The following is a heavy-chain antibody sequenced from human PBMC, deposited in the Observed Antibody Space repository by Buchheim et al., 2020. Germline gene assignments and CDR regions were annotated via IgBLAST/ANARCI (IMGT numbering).Heavy chain of an antibody. CDR2: INPNSGVT. D-gene: IGHD2-15*01. CDR3: AGDVGGYCSGGSCPPYNWFDP. CDR1: GYTFTGYY. Sequence: QVQLVQSGAEVKKPGASVKVSCKASGYTFTGYYMHWVRQAPGQGLEWMGWINPNSGVTNYAQKFQGRVTMTRDTSISTAYMELSRLRSDDTAVYYCAGDVGGYCSGGSCPPYNWFDPWGQGTL. J-gene: IGHJ5*02. V-gene: IGHV1-2*02.